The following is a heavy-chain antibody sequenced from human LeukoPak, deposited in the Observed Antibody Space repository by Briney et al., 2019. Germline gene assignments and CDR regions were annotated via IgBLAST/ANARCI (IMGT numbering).Heavy chain of an antibody. CDR1: GFTFDDYA. Sequence: GRSLRLSCAASGFTFDDYAMHWVRQAPGKGLEWVSGISRNSGSIGYADSVKGRFTISRDNAKNSLYLQMNSLRAEDTALYYCAKDKWLRPYYFDYWGQGTLVTVSS. V-gene: IGHV3-9*01. D-gene: IGHD5-12*01. J-gene: IGHJ4*02. CDR2: ISRNSGSI. CDR3: AKDKWLRPYYFDY.